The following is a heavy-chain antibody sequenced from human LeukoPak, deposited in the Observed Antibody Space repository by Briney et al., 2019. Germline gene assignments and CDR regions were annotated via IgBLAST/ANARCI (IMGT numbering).Heavy chain of an antibody. D-gene: IGHD3-3*01. CDR3: ARREAEQSGPIDY. CDR2: TTGGSDFT. J-gene: IGHJ4*02. Sequence: GSPRLSFLASGFTFYKSAMCCVRPAPGTGVKFGSATTGGSDFTYCADTVKGPFTITSHNSQITLNLRASTLRADDTAVYSSARREAEQSGPIDYWGQGTLVTVSS. V-gene: IGHV3-23*01. CDR1: GFTFYKSA.